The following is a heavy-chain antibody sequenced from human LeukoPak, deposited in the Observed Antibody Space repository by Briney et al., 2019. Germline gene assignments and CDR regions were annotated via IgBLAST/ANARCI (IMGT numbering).Heavy chain of an antibody. D-gene: IGHD6-6*01. Sequence: PSETLSLTCTVSGGSIRDSYWSWIRQPPGKGLEWIGYIYYSGTTNYNPSLKSRVTISVDTSKNQFSLKLSSVTAADTAVYYCARLPTDSSSDHYWGQGTLVTVSS. CDR3: ARLPTDSSSDHY. CDR2: IYYSGTT. J-gene: IGHJ4*02. CDR1: GGSIRDSY. V-gene: IGHV4-59*08.